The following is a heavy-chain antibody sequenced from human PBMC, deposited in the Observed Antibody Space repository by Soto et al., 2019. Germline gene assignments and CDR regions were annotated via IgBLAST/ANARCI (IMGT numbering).Heavy chain of an antibody. D-gene: IGHD5-12*01. CDR3: ARWLHEGYYYYYGMYV. Sequence: ASETLSLTCAVYGGSFSGYYWSWIRQPPGKGLEWIGEINHSGNTNYNPSLKGRVTISVDKSKNQFSLKLSSVTAADTAVYYCARWLHEGYYYYYGMYVWGKGTTVTVSS. V-gene: IGHV4-34*01. CDR2: INHSGNT. J-gene: IGHJ6*04. CDR1: GGSFSGYY.